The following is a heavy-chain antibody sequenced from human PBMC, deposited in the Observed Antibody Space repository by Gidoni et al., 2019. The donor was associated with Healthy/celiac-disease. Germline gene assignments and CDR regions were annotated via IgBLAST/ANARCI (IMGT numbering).Heavy chain of an antibody. V-gene: IGHV1-69*19. J-gene: IGHJ6*02. Sequence: QVQLVQSGAEVKKPGSSVKVSCKASGGTFSSYAISWVRQAPGQGLEWMGGIIPIFGTANYAQKFQGRVTITADESTSTAYMELSSLRSEDTAVYYCARDDPIFGVGRNYYYYGMDVWGQGTTVTVSS. D-gene: IGHD3-3*01. CDR2: IIPIFGTA. CDR3: ARDDPIFGVGRNYYYYGMDV. CDR1: GGTFSSYA.